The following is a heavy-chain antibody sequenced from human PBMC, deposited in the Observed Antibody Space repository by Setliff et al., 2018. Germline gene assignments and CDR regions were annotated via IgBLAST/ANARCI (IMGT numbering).Heavy chain of an antibody. J-gene: IGHJ6*03. CDR1: DGAFSTYY. D-gene: IGHD4-4*01. CDR2: MHQSGRT. Sequence: SETLSLTCDVYDGAFSTYYWTWIRQPPGKGLEWIGEMHQSGRTKFNPSLKSRVTMSVDPSKNHFSLKVTSVTVADTVVYYCAREGPESDSSGYMDVWGQGTTVTVSS. V-gene: IGHV4-34*01. CDR3: AREGPESDSSGYMDV.